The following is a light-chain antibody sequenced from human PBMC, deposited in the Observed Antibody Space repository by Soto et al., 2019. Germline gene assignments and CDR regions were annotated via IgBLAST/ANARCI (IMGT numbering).Light chain of an antibody. CDR2: GAS. CDR3: QQYGSSPYT. V-gene: IGKV3-20*01. CDR1: QSVSSSY. Sequence: EIVLTQSPGTLSLSPGDRATLSCRTSQSVSSSYLAWYQQKPGQAPRLLMYGASNRATGIPDRFSGSGSGTDFTLTISRLGPEDFAVYYCQQYGSSPYTFGQGTKLEIK. J-gene: IGKJ2*01.